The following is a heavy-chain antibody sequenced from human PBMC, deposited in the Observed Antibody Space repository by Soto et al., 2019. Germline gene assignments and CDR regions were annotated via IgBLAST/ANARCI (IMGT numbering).Heavy chain of an antibody. J-gene: IGHJ4*02. V-gene: IGHV3-15*07. CDR2: FKSRGDGGTT. D-gene: IGHD4-17*01. Sequence: EVQLVESGGGLVKPGGSLRLSCAASGFTFSNAWMNWVRQAPGQGLEWVARFKSRGDGGTTDYAAPVKGRFTISRDDSDGTLFRKMNSLRIENRAVYFCPSALPGVTTNYGFDYWGQGVLVPVSP. CDR1: GFTFSNAW. CDR3: PSALPGVTTNYGFDY.